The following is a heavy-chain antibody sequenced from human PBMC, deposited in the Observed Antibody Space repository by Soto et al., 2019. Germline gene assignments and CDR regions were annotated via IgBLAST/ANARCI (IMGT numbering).Heavy chain of an antibody. CDR2: IKQDGSEK. CDR1: GFTFSSYW. V-gene: IGHV3-7*01. D-gene: IGHD6-6*01. Sequence: GGSLRLSCAASGFTFSSYWMSWVRQAPGKGLEWVANIKQDGSEKYYVDSVKGRFTISRDNAKNSLYLQMNSLRAEDTAVYYCARLVTSIAAPAPGTLRYWGQGTLVTVSS. CDR3: ARLVTSIAAPAPGTLRY. J-gene: IGHJ4*02.